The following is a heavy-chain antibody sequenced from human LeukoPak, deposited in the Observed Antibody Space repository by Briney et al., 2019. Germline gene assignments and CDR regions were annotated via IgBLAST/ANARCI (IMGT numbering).Heavy chain of an antibody. D-gene: IGHD6-13*01. CDR3: ARGGYSSSWKHSYYFDY. Sequence: SETLSLTCSVSGSSMSLYSWNWIRQSPGKGLEWIAYMYYSGTTNYNPSLENRAAISLDLSRHQFSLRLNSVTAADTAVYYCARGGYSSSWKHSYYFDYWGQGTLVTVSS. J-gene: IGHJ4*02. CDR1: GSSMSLYS. V-gene: IGHV4-59*12. CDR2: MYYSGTT.